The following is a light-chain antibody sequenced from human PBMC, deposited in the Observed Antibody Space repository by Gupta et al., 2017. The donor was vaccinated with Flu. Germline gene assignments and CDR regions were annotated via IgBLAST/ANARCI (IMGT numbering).Light chain of an antibody. Sequence: NFMLTHPHSVSQSPGKTVTISCTRSSGSIARNDVQWFQQRRGSSPTTVSDEDNQRPSGAHDLCAGSIDSSSNFAYTTTSGLKTDDEADYSRQSYDYPGVFGGGTRLTVL. CDR1: SGSIARND. CDR3: QSYDYPGV. CDR2: EDN. V-gene: IGLV6-57*01. J-gene: IGLJ3*02.